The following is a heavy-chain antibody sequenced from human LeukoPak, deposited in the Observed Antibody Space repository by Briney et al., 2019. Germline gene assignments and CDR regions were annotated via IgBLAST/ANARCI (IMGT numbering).Heavy chain of an antibody. V-gene: IGHV1-2*02. CDR2: INPNSGGT. Sequence: ASVKVSCKASGYTFTGYYMHWVRQAPGQGLEWMGWINPNSGGTNYAQKFQGRVTMTRDTSISTAYMELSRLRSDDTAVYYCARGHDFCSGYLDYWGQGTLVTVSS. D-gene: IGHD3-3*01. CDR1: GYTFTGYY. CDR3: ARGHDFCSGYLDY. J-gene: IGHJ4*02.